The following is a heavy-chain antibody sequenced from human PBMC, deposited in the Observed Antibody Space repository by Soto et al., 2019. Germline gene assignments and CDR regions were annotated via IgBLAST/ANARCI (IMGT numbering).Heavy chain of an antibody. V-gene: IGHV3-15*07. CDR1: GFTFSNAW. D-gene: IGHD2-15*01. CDR3: TTVSHLGYCSGGSCYVHGMDV. CDR2: IKSKTDGGTT. J-gene: IGHJ6*02. Sequence: SGGSLRLSCAASGFTFSNAWMNWVRQAPGKGLEWVGRIKSKTDGGTTDYAAPVKGRFTISRDDSKNTLYLQMNSLKTEDTAVYYCTTVSHLGYCSGGSCYVHGMDVWGQGTTVTVSS.